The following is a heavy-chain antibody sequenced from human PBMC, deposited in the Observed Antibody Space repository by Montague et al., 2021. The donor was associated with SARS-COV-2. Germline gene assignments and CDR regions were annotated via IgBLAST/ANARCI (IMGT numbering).Heavy chain of an antibody. CDR2: ISISGST. CDR1: GGSISSGSYY. Sequence: TLCLTCTVSGGSISSGSYYWSWIRQPAGKGLEWIGRISISGSTNYNPSLKSRVTISVDTSKNQFSLKLSSVTAAGTAVYYCARDIAVAGLFDYWGQGTLVTVSS. J-gene: IGHJ4*02. V-gene: IGHV4-61*02. CDR3: ARDIAVAGLFDY. D-gene: IGHD6-19*01.